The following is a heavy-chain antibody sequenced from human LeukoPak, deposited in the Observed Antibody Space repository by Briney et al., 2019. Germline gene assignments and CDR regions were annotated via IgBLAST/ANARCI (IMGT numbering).Heavy chain of an antibody. D-gene: IGHD4-23*01. CDR3: ARGGNPPGAYYYYYYMDV. V-gene: IGHV1-69*13. J-gene: IGHJ6*03. CDR2: IIPIFGTA. Sequence: SVKVSCKASGGTFSSYAISWVRQAPGQGLEWMGGIIPIFGTANYAQKFQGRVTITADESTSTAYMELSSLRSEDTAVYYCARGGNPPGAYYYYYYMDVWGKGTTVTVSS. CDR1: GGTFSSYA.